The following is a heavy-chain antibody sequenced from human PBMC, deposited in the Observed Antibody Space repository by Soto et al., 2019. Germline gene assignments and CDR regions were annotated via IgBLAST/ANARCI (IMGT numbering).Heavy chain of an antibody. Sequence: PSETLSLTCTVSGGSISSADYYWNWIRQPPGKGLEWIGYYFYTGSTNYNPSLESRLTMSVDVSKNHFSLRLNSVTAADTAVYYCAGGTDGKKVAYWGQGALVTVSS. V-gene: IGHV4-61*03. CDR3: AGGTDGKKVAY. CDR1: GGSISSADYY. CDR2: YFYTGST. J-gene: IGHJ4*02. D-gene: IGHD5-12*01.